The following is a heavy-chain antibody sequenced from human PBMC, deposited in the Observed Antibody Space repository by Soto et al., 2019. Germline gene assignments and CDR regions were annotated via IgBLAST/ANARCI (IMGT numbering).Heavy chain of an antibody. CDR1: GYSFDAYI. CDR3: ATWYGNHYFGLDV. Sequence: VQLVESGGALVQPGGSLRLSCAASGYSFDAYIMNWVRQAPGKGLEWVSSINPRGLTKFYADSVRGRFTISRDDASRSLFLQMNNLRAEDTAVNYCATWYGNHYFGLDVWGRGTTVTVSS. D-gene: IGHD6-13*01. CDR2: INPRGLTK. J-gene: IGHJ6*02. V-gene: IGHV3-48*01.